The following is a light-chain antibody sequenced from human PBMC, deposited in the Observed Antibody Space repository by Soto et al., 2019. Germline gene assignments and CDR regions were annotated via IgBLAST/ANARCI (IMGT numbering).Light chain of an antibody. CDR2: GVS. CDR3: QQYYNWPHT. CDR1: QSVSSK. V-gene: IGKV3-15*01. Sequence: EIVMTQSPATLSVSPGERATLSCRASQSVSSKLAWFQQKPGQAPSLLIYGVSTRAIGVPVRFSGSGSGTEFTLTIKSLQSEDFAVYYCQQYYNWPHTFGQGAKVDIK. J-gene: IGKJ2*01.